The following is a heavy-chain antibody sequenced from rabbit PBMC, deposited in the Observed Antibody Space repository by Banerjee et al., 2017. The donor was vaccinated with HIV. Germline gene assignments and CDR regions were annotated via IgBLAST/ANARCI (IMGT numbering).Heavy chain of an antibody. J-gene: IGHJ4*01. CDR1: GFTLSSYW. Sequence: QEQLEESGGDLVKPGASLTLTCTASGFTLSSYWMYWVRQAPGKGLEWIGCIDGIGSGSTWYASWAKGRFTISKTSSTTVTLQMTSLTAADTATYFCARDHTGTGGYVFNLWGPGTLVTVS. CDR2: IDGIGSGST. CDR3: ARDHTGTGGYVFNL. V-gene: IGHV1S45*01. D-gene: IGHD1-1*01.